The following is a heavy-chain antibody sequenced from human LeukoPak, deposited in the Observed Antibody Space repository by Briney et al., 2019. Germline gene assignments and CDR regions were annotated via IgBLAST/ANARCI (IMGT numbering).Heavy chain of an antibody. CDR1: GYTFTSYG. Sequence: ASVKVSCKASGYTFTSYGISWVRQAPGQVLEWMGWISAYIGNTNYAQKLQGRVTMTTDTSTSTAYMELRSLRSDDTAVYYCARDGVGATLSDAFDIWGQGTMATVSS. CDR3: ARDGVGATLSDAFDI. J-gene: IGHJ3*02. CDR2: ISAYIGNT. D-gene: IGHD1-26*01. V-gene: IGHV1-18*01.